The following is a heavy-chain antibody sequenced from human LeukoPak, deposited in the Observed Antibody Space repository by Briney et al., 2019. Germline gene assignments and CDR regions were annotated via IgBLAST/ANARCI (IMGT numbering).Heavy chain of an antibody. D-gene: IGHD3-22*01. CDR3: ARDYYYESSGSVY. Sequence: GGSLRLSCAASGFTFSSYWMNWVRQAPGKGLEWVANINQDGSEKYYVDSVKGRFTISRDNAKNSLYLQMNSLRAEDTAVYHCARDYYYESSGSVYWGEGTQVTVSS. CDR1: GFTFSSYW. V-gene: IGHV3-7*05. J-gene: IGHJ4*02. CDR2: INQDGSEK.